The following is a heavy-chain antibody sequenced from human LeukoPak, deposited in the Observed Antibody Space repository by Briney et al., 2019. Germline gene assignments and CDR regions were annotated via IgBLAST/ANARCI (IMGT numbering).Heavy chain of an antibody. J-gene: IGHJ4*02. D-gene: IGHD3-22*01. CDR3: ARGHDSSGYCFDY. V-gene: IGHV3-30*09. CDR1: GFTFSSYA. CDR2: ISYDGSNK. Sequence: GGSLRLSCAASGFTFSSYAMHWVRQAPGKGLEWVAVISYDGSNKYYADSVKGRFAISRDNSKNTLYLQMNSLRAEDTAVYYCARGHDSSGYCFDYWGQGTLVTVSS.